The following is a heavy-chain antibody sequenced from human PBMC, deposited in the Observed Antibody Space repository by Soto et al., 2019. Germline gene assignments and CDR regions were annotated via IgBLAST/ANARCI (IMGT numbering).Heavy chain of an antibody. CDR2: IYYSGST. D-gene: IGHD6-6*01. J-gene: IGHJ6*02. V-gene: IGHV4-59*01. CDR1: GGYISSYY. CDR3: ASIAARGDDYYYYGMDV. Sequence: SETLSLTCTVSGGYISSYYWSWIRQPPGKGLEWIGYIYYSGSTNYNPSLKSRVTISVDTSKNQFSLKLSSVTAADTAVYYCASIAARGDDYYYYGMDVWGQGTTVTVSS.